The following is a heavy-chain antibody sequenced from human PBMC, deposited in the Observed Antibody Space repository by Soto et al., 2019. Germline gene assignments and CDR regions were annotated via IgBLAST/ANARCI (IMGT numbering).Heavy chain of an antibody. CDR3: ASNTCDYVWGSYRRGAFDI. D-gene: IGHD3-16*02. J-gene: IGHJ3*02. Sequence: QVQLVQSGAEVKKPGSSVKVSCKASGGTFSSYAISWVRQAPGQGLEWMGGIIPIFGTANYAQKFQGRVTITADVSPRTAEVALSILRYEDTAVSYCASNTCDYVWGSYRRGAFDIRGQGTMVTVSS. V-gene: IGHV1-69*12. CDR2: IIPIFGTA. CDR1: GGTFSSYA.